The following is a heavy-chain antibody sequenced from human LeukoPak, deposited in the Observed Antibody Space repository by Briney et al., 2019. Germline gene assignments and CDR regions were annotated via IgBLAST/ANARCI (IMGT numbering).Heavy chain of an antibody. CDR1: GLTFRSFW. CDR3: ARDGGASSPQDFDY. D-gene: IGHD6-13*01. Sequence: GGSLRLSCAASGLTFRSFWMSWVRQAPGKGLEWVANIGQDGSEKNYVDSVKGRFTISRDNAQNSLYLQMNSLRAEDTALYYCARDGGASSPQDFDYWGQGTLVTVSS. V-gene: IGHV3-7*05. J-gene: IGHJ4*02. CDR2: IGQDGSEK.